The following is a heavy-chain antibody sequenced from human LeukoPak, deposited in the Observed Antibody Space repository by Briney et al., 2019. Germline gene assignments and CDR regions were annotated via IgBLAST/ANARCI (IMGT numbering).Heavy chain of an antibody. J-gene: IGHJ4*02. Sequence: PGGSLRLSCAASGFTFSSYAMSWVRQAPGKGLEWVSVIYSGGSTYYADSVKGRFTISRDNSKNTLYLQMNSLRAEDPAVYYCARDQEQPGLYDYWGQGTLVTVSS. CDR3: ARDQEQPGLYDY. CDR2: IYSGGST. V-gene: IGHV3-66*01. CDR1: GFTFSSYA. D-gene: IGHD1/OR15-1a*01.